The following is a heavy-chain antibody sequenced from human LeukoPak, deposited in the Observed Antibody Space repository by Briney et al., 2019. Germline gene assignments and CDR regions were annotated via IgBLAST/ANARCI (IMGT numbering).Heavy chain of an antibody. CDR3: ARGLKVVVITADAFDI. Sequence: PGGSLRLSCAASGFTFSSYGMHWVRQAPGKGLEWVAVIWYDGSNKYYADSVKGRFTISRDNAKNTLYLQMNSLRAEDTAVYYCARGLKVVVITADAFDIWGQGTMVTVSS. CDR2: IWYDGSNK. D-gene: IGHD3-22*01. J-gene: IGHJ3*02. CDR1: GFTFSSYG. V-gene: IGHV3-33*01.